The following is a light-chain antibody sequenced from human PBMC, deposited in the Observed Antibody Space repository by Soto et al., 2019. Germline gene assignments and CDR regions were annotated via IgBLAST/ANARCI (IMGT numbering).Light chain of an antibody. J-gene: IGKJ5*01. CDR1: QSVSSSY. CDR3: QQYGSSPPIT. CDR2: DAS. V-gene: IGKV3-20*01. Sequence: EIVLTQSPGTLSLSPGERATLSCRASQSVSSSYLAWYQQKPGQAPRLLIYDASTRATGIPDRFSGSGSGTDFTLTISRLEPEDFAVYYGQQYGSSPPITVGQGTRLEIK.